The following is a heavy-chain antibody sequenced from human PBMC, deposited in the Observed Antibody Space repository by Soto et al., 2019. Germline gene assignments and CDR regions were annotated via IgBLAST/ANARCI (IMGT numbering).Heavy chain of an antibody. V-gene: IGHV1-2*02. J-gene: IGHJ6*02. D-gene: IGHD3-22*01. CDR1: GYTFTGYY. CDR2: INPNSGGT. Sequence: ASVKVSCKASGYTFTGYYMHWVRQAPGQGLEWMGWINPNSGGTNYAQKFQGRVTMTRDTSISTAYMELSRLRSDDTAVYYCAREYYYDSRRKGDYYYGLDVWGQGTTVTVSS. CDR3: AREYYYDSRRKGDYYYGLDV.